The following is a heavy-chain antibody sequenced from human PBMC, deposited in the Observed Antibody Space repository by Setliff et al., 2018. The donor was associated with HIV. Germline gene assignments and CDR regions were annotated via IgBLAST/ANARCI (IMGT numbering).Heavy chain of an antibody. V-gene: IGHV4-39*01. J-gene: IGHJ4*02. CDR1: GGSITRTPYY. CDR3: ARLSGGMVPNY. CDR2: IHHSGTA. D-gene: IGHD3-10*01. Sequence: PSETLSLTCTVSGGSITRTPYYWGWIRQPPGKGLEWIGSIHHSGTAYDNPSLKSRVTISVDPYKNQILLRLSSVTAADTAVYYCARLSGGMVPNYWGQGTLVTVSS.